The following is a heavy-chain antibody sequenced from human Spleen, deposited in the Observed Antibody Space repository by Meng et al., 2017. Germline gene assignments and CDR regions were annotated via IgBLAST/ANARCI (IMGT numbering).Heavy chain of an antibody. J-gene: IGHJ4*02. CDR3: ARAGGSS. V-gene: IGHV4-34*01. D-gene: IGHD6-13*01. CDR2: INHSGST. CDR1: GGSFSGYY. Sequence: QGQLKQGGAGLLKPSETLSLTCAVYGGSFSGYYWSWIRQPPGKGLEWIGEINHSGSTNYNPSLKSRVTISVDTSKNQFSLKLSSVTAADTAVYYCARAGGSSWGQGTLVTVSS.